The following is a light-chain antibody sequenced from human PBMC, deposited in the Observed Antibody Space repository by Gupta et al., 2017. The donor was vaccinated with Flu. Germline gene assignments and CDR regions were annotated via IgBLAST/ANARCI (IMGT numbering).Light chain of an antibody. V-gene: IGKV1-33*01. CDR1: QDISNY. Sequence: IQKTPSPSSLLASVVDRVTISCQASQDISNYLNWYQQKPGKATKVLIYDASNLQAGVPSRFSGSGSGTDFTFTISSLQPEDIATYYGQEYDNLFTFGPGTKVDI. J-gene: IGKJ3*01. CDR2: DAS. CDR3: QEYDNLFT.